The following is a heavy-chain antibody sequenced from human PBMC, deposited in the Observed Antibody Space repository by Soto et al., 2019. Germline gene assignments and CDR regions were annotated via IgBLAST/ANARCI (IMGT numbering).Heavy chain of an antibody. CDR3: ARDYYDSSGYNYFDP. Sequence: SETLSLTCTVSGGSIVNGDYYWSWIRQPPGKGLEWIGYIYYSGSTSYTPSLRSRVIISLDTSKNQFSLKLSSLTAADTAVYYCARDYYDSSGYNYFDPWGQGTLVTVSS. D-gene: IGHD3-22*01. J-gene: IGHJ5*02. V-gene: IGHV4-30-4*01. CDR2: IYYSGST. CDR1: GGSIVNGDYY.